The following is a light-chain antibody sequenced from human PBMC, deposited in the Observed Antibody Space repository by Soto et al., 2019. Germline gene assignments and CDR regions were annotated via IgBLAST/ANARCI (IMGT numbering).Light chain of an antibody. V-gene: IGLV3-25*02. CDR1: ALPKQY. Sequence: SYELTQPPSVSVSPGQTARITCSGDALPKQYAYWYQQKPGQAPVLVIYKDSERPSGIPERFSGSSSGTTVTLTISGVQAEDEADYYCQSADSSGTYYVFGTGPKLTVL. CDR3: QSADSSGTYYV. CDR2: KDS. J-gene: IGLJ1*01.